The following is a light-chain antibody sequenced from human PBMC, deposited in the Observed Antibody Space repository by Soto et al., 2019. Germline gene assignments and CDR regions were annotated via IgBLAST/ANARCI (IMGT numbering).Light chain of an antibody. CDR3: QQYGRSPT. V-gene: IGKV3-20*01. CDR2: GAS. Sequence: EIVLTQSPGTLSLSPGERATLSCRASQSVSSGYLAWYQQKPGQAPRLLIYGASSRATGIPARFSGSGSGTYFTLTISRLDPEDFAVYYCQQYGRSPTFGPGTKVDIK. J-gene: IGKJ3*01. CDR1: QSVSSGY.